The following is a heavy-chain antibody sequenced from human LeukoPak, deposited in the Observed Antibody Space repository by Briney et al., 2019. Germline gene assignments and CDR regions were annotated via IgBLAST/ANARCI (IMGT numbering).Heavy chain of an antibody. D-gene: IGHD3-3*01. Sequence: TPSQTLSLTCTVSGGSISSGGYYWSWIRQHPGKGLEWIGYIYYSGSTYYNPSLKSRVTISVDTSKNQFSLKLSSVTAADTAVYYCARGVFEASDHYFDYWGQGTLVTVSS. V-gene: IGHV4-31*03. CDR2: IYYSGST. J-gene: IGHJ4*02. CDR3: ARGVFEASDHYFDY. CDR1: GGSISSGGYY.